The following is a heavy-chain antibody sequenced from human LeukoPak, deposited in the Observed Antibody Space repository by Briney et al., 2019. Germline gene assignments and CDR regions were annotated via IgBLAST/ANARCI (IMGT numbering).Heavy chain of an antibody. J-gene: IGHJ4*02. V-gene: IGHV4-59*08. CDR3: ARGGYSSTFYYFDY. Sequence: PSETLSLTCTVSGGSISSYYWSWIRQHPGKGLEWIGYIYYSGSINYNPSLKSRVTISVDTSKNQFSLKLRSVTAADTAVYYCARGGYSSTFYYFDYWGQGTLVTVSS. CDR2: IYYSGSI. CDR1: GGSISSYY. D-gene: IGHD6-13*01.